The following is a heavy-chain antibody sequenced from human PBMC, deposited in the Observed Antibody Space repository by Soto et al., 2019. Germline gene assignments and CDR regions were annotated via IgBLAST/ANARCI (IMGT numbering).Heavy chain of an antibody. J-gene: IGHJ6*04. CDR3: AELDGAPGTVMDV. V-gene: IGHV4-39*01. CDR1: GGSISSSSYY. D-gene: IGHD4-17*01. Sequence: SETLSLTCTVSGGSISSSSYYWGWIRQPPGKGLEWIGSIYYSGSTYYTPSLKSRVTISVDTSKNQFSLKLSSVTAADTAVYYGAELDGAPGTVMDVWGKGTTVTVSS. CDR2: IYYSGST.